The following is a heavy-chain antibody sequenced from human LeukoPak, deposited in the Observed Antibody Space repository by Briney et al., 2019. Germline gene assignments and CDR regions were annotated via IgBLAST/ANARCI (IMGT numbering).Heavy chain of an antibody. CDR3: ARDSIVRGNIGNDMDV. D-gene: IGHD2-8*01. V-gene: IGHV3-11*01. CDR2: ISHSGRTM. J-gene: IGHJ6*03. Sequence: GSLRLSCAASGFTFSDYYMSWIRQAPGKGLEWVSYISHSGRTMYYADSVKGRFTISRDNAKNSLYLQMNSLRAGDTAVYYCARDSIVRGNIGNDMDVWGKGTTVTVSS. CDR1: GFTFSDYY.